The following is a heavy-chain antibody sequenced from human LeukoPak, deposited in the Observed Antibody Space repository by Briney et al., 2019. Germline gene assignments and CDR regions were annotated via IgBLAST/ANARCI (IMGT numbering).Heavy chain of an antibody. J-gene: IGHJ6*02. CDR3: ARVSYDFWSGSSAPYGMDV. Sequence: ASVKVSCKASGYTFTSYAMHWVRQAPGQRLEWMGWINAGNGNTKYSQKFQGRVTITRDTSASTAYMELSSLRSENTAVYYCARVSYDFWSGSSAPYGMDVWGQGTTVTVSS. CDR2: INAGNGNT. V-gene: IGHV1-3*01. CDR1: GYTFTSYA. D-gene: IGHD3-3*01.